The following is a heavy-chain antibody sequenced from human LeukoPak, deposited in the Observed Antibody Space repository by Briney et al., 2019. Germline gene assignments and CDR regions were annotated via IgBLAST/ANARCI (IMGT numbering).Heavy chain of an antibody. Sequence: SETLSLTCAVSGASISTYYWSWIRQPPGKGLEWIGYLFFGGSTNYNPSLKSRVTISSDTSKNQLSLKLTSVTAADTAVYYCARAGGGWSFDYLGQGTLVTVSS. J-gene: IGHJ4*02. D-gene: IGHD6-19*01. CDR2: LFFGGST. CDR3: ARAGGGWSFDY. CDR1: GASISTYY. V-gene: IGHV4-59*01.